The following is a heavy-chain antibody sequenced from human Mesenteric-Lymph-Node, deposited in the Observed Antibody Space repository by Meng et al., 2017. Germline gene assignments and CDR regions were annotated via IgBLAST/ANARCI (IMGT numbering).Heavy chain of an antibody. V-gene: IGHV4-34*01. CDR3: ARGWRYYYDSSGTLGY. Sequence: SETLSLTCAVYGGSFSGYYWSWIRQPPGKGLEWIGEINHSGSTNYNPSLKSRVTISVDTSKNQFSLKLSSVTAADTAVYYCARGWRYYYDSSGTLGYWVQGTLVTVSS. D-gene: IGHD3-22*01. CDR2: INHSGST. J-gene: IGHJ4*02. CDR1: GGSFSGYY.